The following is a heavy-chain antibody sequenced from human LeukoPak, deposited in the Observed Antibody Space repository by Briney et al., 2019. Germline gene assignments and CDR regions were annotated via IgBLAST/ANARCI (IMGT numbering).Heavy chain of an antibody. D-gene: IGHD3-16*01. J-gene: IGHJ3*02. V-gene: IGHV4-59*01. CDR3: ASGKNYYDDSASVNRASRTAFDT. Sequence: SETLSLTCSISGDSTTNYYYTWIRQSPGKGLEWLAYVYKSGRIDYNASLRSRLTVSVDRSKTQVSLRLRSVTAADTAVYYCASGKNYYDDSASVNRASRTAFDTWAQGTTVIVSS. CDR2: VYKSGRI. CDR1: GDSTTNYY.